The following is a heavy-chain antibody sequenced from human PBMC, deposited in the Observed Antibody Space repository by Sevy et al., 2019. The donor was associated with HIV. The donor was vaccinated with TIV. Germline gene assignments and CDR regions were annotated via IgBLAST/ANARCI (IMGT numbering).Heavy chain of an antibody. D-gene: IGHD3-22*01. V-gene: IGHV3-23*01. Sequence: GGSLRLSCAASGFTFSSYAMSWVRQAPGKGLEWVSAISGSGGSTYYAHSVKGRFTISRDNSKNTLYLQMNSLRAEDTAVYYCAKRYYYDSSGYRSFDYWGQGTLVTVSS. CDR1: GFTFSSYA. CDR2: ISGSGGST. CDR3: AKRYYYDSSGYRSFDY. J-gene: IGHJ4*02.